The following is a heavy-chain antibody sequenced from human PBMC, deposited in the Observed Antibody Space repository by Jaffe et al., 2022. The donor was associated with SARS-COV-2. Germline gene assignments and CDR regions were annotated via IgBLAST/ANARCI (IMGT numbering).Heavy chain of an antibody. D-gene: IGHD3-10*01. CDR1: GGSISSYY. CDR3: AREEGSPPSYGMDV. CDR2: IYYSGST. Sequence: QVQLQESGPGLVKPSETLSLTCTVSGGSISSYYWSWIRQPPGKGLEWIGYIYYSGSTNYNPSLKSRVTISVDTSKNQFSLKLSSVTAADTAVYYCAREEGSPPSYGMDVWGQGTTVTVSS. V-gene: IGHV4-59*01. J-gene: IGHJ6*02.